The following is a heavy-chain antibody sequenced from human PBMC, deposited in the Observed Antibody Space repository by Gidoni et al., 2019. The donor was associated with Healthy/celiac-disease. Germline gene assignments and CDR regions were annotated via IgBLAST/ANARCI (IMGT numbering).Heavy chain of an antibody. Sequence: QVQLQQWGAGLLKPSETLSLTCAVYGGSFSGYYWSWIRQPPGKGLEWIGEINHSGSTNYNPSLKSRVTISVDTSKNQFSLKLSSVTAADTAVYYCARGRDPPHYDFWSGYYPPRKPYYMDVWGKGTTVTVSS. V-gene: IGHV4-34*01. CDR2: INHSGST. CDR1: GGSFSGYY. CDR3: ARGRDPPHYDFWSGYYPPRKPYYMDV. J-gene: IGHJ6*03. D-gene: IGHD3-3*01.